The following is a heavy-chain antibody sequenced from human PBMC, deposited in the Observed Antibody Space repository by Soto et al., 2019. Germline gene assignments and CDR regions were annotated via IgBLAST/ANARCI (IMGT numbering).Heavy chain of an antibody. J-gene: IGHJ3*02. CDR1: GFTFSSYG. V-gene: IGHV3-30*18. Sequence: QVQLVESGGGVVQPGRSLRLSCAASGFTFSSYGMHWVRQAPGKGLEWVAVISYDGSNKYYSDSVKGRFTISRDNSKXXLXXQMSSRRAEDTAVYYCAKDLWACSSWCAPYDGFDIWCQGTMVTVSS. D-gene: IGHD6-13*01. CDR2: ISYDGSNK. CDR3: AKDLWACSSWCAPYDGFDI.